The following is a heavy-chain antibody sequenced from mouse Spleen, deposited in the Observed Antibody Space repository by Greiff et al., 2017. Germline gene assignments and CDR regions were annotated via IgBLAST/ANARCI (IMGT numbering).Heavy chain of an antibody. Sequence: QVQLQQSDAELVKPGASVKISCKVSGYTFTDHTIHWMKQRPEQGLEWIGYIYPRDGSTKYNEKFKGKATLTADKSSSTAYMQLNSLTSEDSAVYFCAKWHYGSSSLYYAMDYWGQGTSVTVSS. V-gene: IGHV1-78*01. D-gene: IGHD1-1*01. CDR2: IYPRDGST. CDR3: AKWHYGSSSLYYAMDY. J-gene: IGHJ4*01. CDR1: GYTFTDHT.